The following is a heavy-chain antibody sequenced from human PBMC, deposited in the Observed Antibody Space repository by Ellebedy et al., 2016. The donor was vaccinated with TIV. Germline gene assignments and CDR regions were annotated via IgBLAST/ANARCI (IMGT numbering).Heavy chain of an antibody. CDR1: GYTFTSYD. CDR2: MNPNSGNT. V-gene: IGHV1-8*01. CDR3: AREGTYDFWSGWGYYYYMDV. D-gene: IGHD3-3*01. J-gene: IGHJ6*03. Sequence: ASEKVSCXASGYTFTSYDINWVRQATGQGLEWMGWMNPNSGNTGYAQKFQGRVTMTRNTSISTAYMELSSLRSEDTAVYYCAREGTYDFWSGWGYYYYMDVWGKGTTVTVSS.